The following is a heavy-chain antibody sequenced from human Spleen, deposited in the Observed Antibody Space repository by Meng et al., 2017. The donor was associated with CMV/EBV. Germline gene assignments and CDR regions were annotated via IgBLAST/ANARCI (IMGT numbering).Heavy chain of an antibody. J-gene: IGHJ6*02. Sequence: SETLSLTCTVSGGSISSGGYYWSWIRQHPGKGLEWIGYIYYSGSTYYNPSLESRVTISVDTSKNQFSLRLSSVTAADTAVYYCAREKLVVYYYYGVDVWGQGTTVTVSS. CDR1: GGSISSGGYY. V-gene: IGHV4-61*08. CDR2: IYYSGST. CDR3: AREKLVVYYYYGVDV. D-gene: IGHD6-13*01.